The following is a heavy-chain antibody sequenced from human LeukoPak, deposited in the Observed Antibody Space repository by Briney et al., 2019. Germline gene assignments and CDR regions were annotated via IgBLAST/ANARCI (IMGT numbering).Heavy chain of an antibody. Sequence: GGSLRLSCAASGFTFSSYEMNWVRQAPGKGLEWVSYVRSSGNTIYYADSVKGRFTISRDNAKNSLYLQMNCLRAEDTAVYYCARDGGRNSYYHYGMDVWGQGTTVTVSS. CDR3: ARDGGRNSYYHYGMDV. V-gene: IGHV3-48*03. J-gene: IGHJ6*02. CDR2: VRSSGNTI. D-gene: IGHD2-15*01. CDR1: GFTFSSYE.